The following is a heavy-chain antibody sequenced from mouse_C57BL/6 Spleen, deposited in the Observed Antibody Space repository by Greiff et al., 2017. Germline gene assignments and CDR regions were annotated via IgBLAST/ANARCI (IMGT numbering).Heavy chain of an antibody. CDR3: ARDWYYYAMDY. CDR1: GFTFSSYA. J-gene: IGHJ4*01. Sequence: EVKLMESGGGLVKPGGSLKLSCAASGFTFSSYAMSWVRQTPEKRLEWVATISDGGSYTYYPDNVKGRFTISRDNAKNNLYLQMSHLKSEDTAMYYCARDWYYYAMDYWGKGTSVTVSS. V-gene: IGHV5-4*01. CDR2: ISDGGSYT.